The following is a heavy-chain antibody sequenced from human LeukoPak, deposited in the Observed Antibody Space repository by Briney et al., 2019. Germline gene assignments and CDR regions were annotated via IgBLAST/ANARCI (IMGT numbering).Heavy chain of an antibody. CDR3: ARGVLGSTWGYYYYGMDV. CDR2: ISSSSYI. D-gene: IGHD3-16*01. V-gene: IGHV3-21*01. CDR1: GFTFSSYS. Sequence: GASLRLSCAASGFTFSSYSMNWVRQAPGKGLEWVSSISSSSYIYYADSVKGRFTISRDNAKNSLYLQMNSLRAEDTAVYYCARGVLGSTWGYYYYGMDVWGQGTTVTVSS. J-gene: IGHJ6*02.